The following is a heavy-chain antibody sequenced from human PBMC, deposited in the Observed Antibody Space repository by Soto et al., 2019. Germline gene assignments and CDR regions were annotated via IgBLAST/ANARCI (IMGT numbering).Heavy chain of an antibody. J-gene: IGHJ4*02. CDR2: IYYSGST. CDR1: GGSISSSSYY. D-gene: IGHD3-16*01. CDR3: ASHPVRGRFDY. Sequence: QLQLQESGPGLVKPSETLSLTCTVTGGSISSSSYYWGWIRQSPGKGLEWIGSIYYSGSTYYNPSLKSRVTISVDTSKNQFSLKLSSVTAADTAVYYCASHPVRGRFDYWGQGTLVTVSS. V-gene: IGHV4-39*01.